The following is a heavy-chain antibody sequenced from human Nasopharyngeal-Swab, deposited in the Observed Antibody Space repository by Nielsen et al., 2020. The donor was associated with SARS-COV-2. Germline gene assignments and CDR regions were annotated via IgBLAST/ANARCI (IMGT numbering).Heavy chain of an antibody. CDR3: ARDRFPYYDFWSGYPRAEYFQH. V-gene: IGHV1-2*02. D-gene: IGHD3-3*01. CDR1: GYTLTGYY. J-gene: IGHJ1*01. CDR2: INPHSRGT. Sequence: ASVKVSCKASGYTLTGYYMHWVRQAPGQGLEWMGWINPHSRGTKYAQKFQGRVTMTSDTSINTAYMELSRLRSDDTAVYYCARDRFPYYDFWSGYPRAEYFQHWGQGTLVTVSS.